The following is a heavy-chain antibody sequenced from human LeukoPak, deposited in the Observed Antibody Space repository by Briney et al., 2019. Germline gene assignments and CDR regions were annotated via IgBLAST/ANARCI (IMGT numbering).Heavy chain of an antibody. CDR1: GFTFSSYG. V-gene: IGHV3-33*01. CDR3: ARDPRVYYYDSSGPYFDY. CDR2: IWYDGSNK. Sequence: GGSLRLSCAASGFTFSSYGMHWVRQAPGEGLEWVAVIWYDGSNKYYADSVKGRFTISRDNSKNTLYLQMNSLRAEGTAVYYCARDPRVYYYDSSGPYFDYWGQGTLVTVSS. D-gene: IGHD3-22*01. J-gene: IGHJ4*02.